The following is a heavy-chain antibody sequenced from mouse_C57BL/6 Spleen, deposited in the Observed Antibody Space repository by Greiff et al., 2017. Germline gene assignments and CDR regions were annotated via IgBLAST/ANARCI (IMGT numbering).Heavy chain of an antibody. CDR2: FYPGSGSI. Sequence: QVQLKESGAELVKPGASVKLSCKASGYTFTESTIHWVKQRSGQGLEWIGWFYPGSGSIKYNEKFKDKATLTADKSSSTVYMEISRLTSEDSAVYFCARHEEGASEWLRAMDYWGQGTSVTVSS. CDR3: ARHEEGASEWLRAMDY. J-gene: IGHJ4*01. CDR1: GYTFTEST. D-gene: IGHD2-2*01. V-gene: IGHV1-62-2*01.